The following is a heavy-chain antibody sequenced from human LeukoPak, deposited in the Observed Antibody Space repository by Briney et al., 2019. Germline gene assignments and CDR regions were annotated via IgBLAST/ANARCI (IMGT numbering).Heavy chain of an antibody. Sequence: PSETLSLTCSVSGGSISSSSYYWGWIRQPPGKGLEWIGSIYYSGSTYYNSSLKSRVTISVATSKNQFSLKLSSATAADTAVYYCARVALGECSGGSCYSGYYYMDVWGKGTTVTVSS. J-gene: IGHJ6*03. CDR2: IYYSGST. D-gene: IGHD2-15*01. V-gene: IGHV4-39*01. CDR3: ARVALGECSGGSCYSGYYYMDV. CDR1: GGSISSSSYY.